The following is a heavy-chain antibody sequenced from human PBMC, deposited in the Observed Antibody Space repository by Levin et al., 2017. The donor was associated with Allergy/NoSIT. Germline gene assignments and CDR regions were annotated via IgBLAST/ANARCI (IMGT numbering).Heavy chain of an antibody. CDR2: ISAYNGNT. CDR3: ARDLGYGVTTSLTDY. CDR1: GYTFTSYG. J-gene: IGHJ4*02. Sequence: PGESLKISCKASGYTFTSYGISWVRQAPGQGLEWMGWISAYNGNTNYAQKLQGRVTMTTDTSTSTAYMELRSLRSDDTAVYYCARDLGYGVTTSLTDYWGQGTLVTVSS. V-gene: IGHV1-18*01. D-gene: IGHD4-17*01.